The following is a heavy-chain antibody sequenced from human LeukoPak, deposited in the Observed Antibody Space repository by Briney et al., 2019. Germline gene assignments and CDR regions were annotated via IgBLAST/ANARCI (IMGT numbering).Heavy chain of an antibody. V-gene: IGHV1-18*01. D-gene: IGHD3-10*01. Sequence: ASVKVSCKAAGYTFTNYGISWVRQAPGQGLEWMGWFSPYNGKTNYAQKNEGRVTMTTDTSASTAYMEVTSLRSDDTAVYYCARAAKRITMVRDLDYWGQGTQVTVSS. CDR1: GYTFTNYG. J-gene: IGHJ4*02. CDR2: FSPYNGKT. CDR3: ARAAKRITMVRDLDY.